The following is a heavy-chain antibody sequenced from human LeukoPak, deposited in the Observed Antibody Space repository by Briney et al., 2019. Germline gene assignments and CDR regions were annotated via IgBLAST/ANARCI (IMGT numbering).Heavy chain of an antibody. CDR3: AKSFSLYDPDGWFDP. D-gene: IGHD3-22*01. CDR1: GFTFDDYA. CDR2: ISWNSGSI. Sequence: GGSLRLSCAASGFTFDDYAMHWVRQAPGKGLEWVSGISWNSGSIGYADSVKGRFTISRDNAKNSLYLQMNSLRAEDTALYYCAKSFSLYDPDGWFDPWGQGTLVTVSS. V-gene: IGHV3-9*01. J-gene: IGHJ5*02.